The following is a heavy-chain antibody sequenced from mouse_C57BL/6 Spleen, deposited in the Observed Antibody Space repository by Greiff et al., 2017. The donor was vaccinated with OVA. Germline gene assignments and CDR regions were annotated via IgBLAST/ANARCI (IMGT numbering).Heavy chain of an antibody. V-gene: IGHV5-9*01. J-gene: IGHJ3*01. D-gene: IGHD2-5*01. CDR2: ISGGGGNT. Sequence: DVKLVESGGGLVKPGGSLKLSCAASGFTFSSYTMSWVRQTPEKRLEWVATISGGGGNTYYPASVKGRFTISRDNAKNTLYLQMSSLRSEDTALYYCASHYSKVWFAYWGQGTLVTVSA. CDR1: GFTFSSYT. CDR3: ASHYSKVWFAY.